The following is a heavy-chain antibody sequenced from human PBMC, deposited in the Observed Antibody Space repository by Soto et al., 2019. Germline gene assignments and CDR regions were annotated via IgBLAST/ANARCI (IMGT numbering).Heavy chain of an antibody. J-gene: IGHJ4*02. CDR3: AKDLIAVAGTVFDY. Sequence: GGSLRLSCAASGFTFSDYYMSWIRQAPGKGLEWVSYISSSGSTIYYADSVKGRFTISRDNAKNSLYLQMNSLRAEDTAVYYCAKDLIAVAGTVFDYWGQGTLVTVSS. CDR2: ISSSGSTI. CDR1: GFTFSDYY. D-gene: IGHD6-19*01. V-gene: IGHV3-11*01.